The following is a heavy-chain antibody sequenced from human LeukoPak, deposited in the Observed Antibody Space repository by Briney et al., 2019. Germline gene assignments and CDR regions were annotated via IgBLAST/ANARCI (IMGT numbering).Heavy chain of an antibody. CDR3: GKDGPVISY. D-gene: IGHD2-21*01. Sequence: GGSLRLSCAPSGFAFDDFGMHWVRQAPGKGLEWVSFISGDGSVTYYTDSLKGRFTVSRDNSKNSLYLQMGSLRAEDTALYYCGKDGPVISYWGQGTVVTVSS. V-gene: IGHV3-43*02. CDR1: GFAFDDFG. J-gene: IGHJ4*02. CDR2: ISGDGSVT.